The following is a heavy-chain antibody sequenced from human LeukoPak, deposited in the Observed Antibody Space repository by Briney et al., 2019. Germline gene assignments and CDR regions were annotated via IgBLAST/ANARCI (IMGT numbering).Heavy chain of an antibody. D-gene: IGHD2-15*01. J-gene: IGHJ5*02. CDR3: ARGQRDRAYCSGGSCSRFDH. Sequence: SETLSLTCTVSGDSISSYYWSWIRQPPGKGLEWIGYIYYSGSTNYNPSLKSRVTISVDTSKNQFSLKLSSVTAADTAVYYCARGQRDRAYCSGGSCSRFDHWGQGTLVTVSS. CDR2: IYYSGST. V-gene: IGHV4-59*01. CDR1: GDSISSYY.